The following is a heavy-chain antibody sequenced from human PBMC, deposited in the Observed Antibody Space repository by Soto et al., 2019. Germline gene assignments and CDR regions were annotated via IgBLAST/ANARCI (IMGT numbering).Heavy chain of an antibody. CDR1: GGSISSYY. D-gene: IGHD2-15*01. Sequence: SETLSLTCTVSGGSISSYYWSWIRQPPGKGLEWIGYIYYSGSTNYNPSLKSRVTISVDTSKNQFSLKLSSVTAADTAVYYCARGTPLCSGGSCYYYYYYYYMDVWGKGTTVTVSS. CDR3: ARGTPLCSGGSCYYYYYYYYMDV. J-gene: IGHJ6*03. CDR2: IYYSGST. V-gene: IGHV4-59*01.